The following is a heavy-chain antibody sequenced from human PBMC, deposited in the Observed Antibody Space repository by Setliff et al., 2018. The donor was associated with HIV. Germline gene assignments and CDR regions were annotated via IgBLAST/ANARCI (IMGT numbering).Heavy chain of an antibody. V-gene: IGHV4-4*02. D-gene: IGHD3-22*01. J-gene: IGHJ4*02. Sequence: SETLSLTCVVSGFSIKNDNWWNWVRQTPGKGLEWIGQIFHDGTVNYNPSLKSRVTISVDTSKNQFSLKLSSVTAADTAVFYCARLTTTYYYDSSAYYHPVWGQGTLVTVSS. CDR3: ARLTTTYYYDSSAYYHPV. CDR2: IFHDGTV. CDR1: GFSIKNDNW.